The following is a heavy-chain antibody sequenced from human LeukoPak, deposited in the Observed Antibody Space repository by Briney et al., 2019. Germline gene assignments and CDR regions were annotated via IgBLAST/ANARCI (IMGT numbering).Heavy chain of an antibody. V-gene: IGHV4-59*01. CDR1: GGSISSYY. D-gene: IGHD5-18*01. J-gene: IGHJ4*02. CDR2: IYYSGST. Sequence: SETLSLTCTVSGGSISSYYWSWIRQPPGKGLEWIGYIYYSGSTNYNPSLKSRVTISVDTSKNQFSLKLSSVTAADTAVYYCARGYSYGYVSDYWGQGTLVTVSS. CDR3: ARGYSYGYVSDY.